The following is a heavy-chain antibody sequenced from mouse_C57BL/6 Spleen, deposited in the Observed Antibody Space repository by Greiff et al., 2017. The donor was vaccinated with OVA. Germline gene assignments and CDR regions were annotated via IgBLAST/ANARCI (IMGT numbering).Heavy chain of an antibody. CDR2: IYPGDGDT. V-gene: IGHV1-82*01. CDR3: ARSGGYDSPFDY. D-gene: IGHD2-4*01. CDR1: GYAFSSSW. Sequence: QVQLQQSGPELVKPGASVKISCKASGYAFSSSWMNWVKQWPGKGLEWIGRIYPGDGDTNYNGKFKGKATLTADKSSSTAYMQLSSLTSEDSAVYFCARSGGYDSPFDYWGQGTTLTVSS. J-gene: IGHJ2*01.